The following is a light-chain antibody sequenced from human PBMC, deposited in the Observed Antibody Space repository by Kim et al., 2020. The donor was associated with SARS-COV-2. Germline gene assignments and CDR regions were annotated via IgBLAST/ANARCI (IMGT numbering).Light chain of an antibody. CDR3: NSRDSSGNHVV. CDR1: SIGSKS. Sequence: PGKTARVSCGGNSIGSKSVHWYQQKSGQAPVLVIYYDSDRPSGIPDRFSGSSSGNTASLTITGAQAEDEADYYCNSRDSSGNHVVFGGGTQLTVL. CDR2: YDS. V-gene: IGLV3-21*01. J-gene: IGLJ2*01.